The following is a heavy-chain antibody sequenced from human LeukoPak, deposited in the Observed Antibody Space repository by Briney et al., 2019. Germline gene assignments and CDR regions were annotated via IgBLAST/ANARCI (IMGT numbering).Heavy chain of an antibody. CDR2: ISYDGSNK. J-gene: IGHJ4*02. CDR3: ARSSYYYDSSGYSWDKNTGYFDY. CDR1: GFTFSSYA. V-gene: IGHV3-30*04. Sequence: GGSLRLSCAASGFTFSSYAMHWVRQAPGKGLEWVAVISYDGSNKYYADSVKGRFTISRDNSKSTLYLQMNSLRAEDTAVYYCARSSYYYDSSGYSWDKNTGYFDYWGQGTLVTVSS. D-gene: IGHD3-22*01.